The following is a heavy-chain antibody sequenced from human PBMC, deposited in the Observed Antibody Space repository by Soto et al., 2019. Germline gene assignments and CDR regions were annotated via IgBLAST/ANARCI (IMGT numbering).Heavy chain of an antibody. Sequence: PSETLSLTSTVSGGSISSRDYYWGLIRLPPGKGLEWIGSIYYSGSTYYNPSLKSRVTISVDTSKNQFSLKLSSVTAADTAVYYCARSRIAAAGHKYLDLWGRGTLVTVS. CDR1: GGSISSRDYY. V-gene: IGHV4-39*01. CDR3: ARSRIAAAGHKYLDL. J-gene: IGHJ2*01. D-gene: IGHD6-13*01. CDR2: IYYSGST.